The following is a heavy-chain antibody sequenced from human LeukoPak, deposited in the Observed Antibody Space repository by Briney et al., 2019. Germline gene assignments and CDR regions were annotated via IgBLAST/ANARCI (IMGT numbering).Heavy chain of an antibody. V-gene: IGHV3-23*01. CDR1: GFTFSSYA. Sequence: PGGSLRLSCAASGFTFSSYAMSWVRQAPGQGLEWVSAISGSGGSTYYADSVKGRFTISRDNSKNTLYLQMNSLRAEDTAVYYCAKDRPYYDSSGYSPLCDAFDIWGQGTMVTVSS. CDR2: ISGSGGST. J-gene: IGHJ3*02. CDR3: AKDRPYYDSSGYSPLCDAFDI. D-gene: IGHD3-22*01.